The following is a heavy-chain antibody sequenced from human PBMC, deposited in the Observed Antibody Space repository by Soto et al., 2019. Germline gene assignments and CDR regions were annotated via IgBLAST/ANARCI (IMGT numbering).Heavy chain of an antibody. CDR1: GFTFSSYR. CDR2: IWYDGSNK. CDR3: ASLAWYSGRSSFGKYYYGMDV. V-gene: IGHV3-33*01. Sequence: QVQLVESGGGVVQPGRSLRLSCAASGFTFSSYRMHWVRQAPGKGLEWVAVIWYDGSNKYYADSVKGRFTISRDNSKNTLYVQMNSLRAEDTAVYYCASLAWYSGRSSFGKYYYGMDVWGQGTTVTVSS. J-gene: IGHJ6*02. D-gene: IGHD6-13*01.